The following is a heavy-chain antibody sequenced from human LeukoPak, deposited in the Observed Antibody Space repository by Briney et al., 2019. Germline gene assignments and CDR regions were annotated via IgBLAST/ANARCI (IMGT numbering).Heavy chain of an antibody. Sequence: PGGSLRLSCAASGFTFSSYWMSWVRQAPGKGLEWVANIKQDGSEKYYVDSVKGRFTISRDNAKNSLYLQMNSLRAEDTAVYYCARVDQWYQLLCAFDYWGQGTLVTVSS. J-gene: IGHJ4*02. V-gene: IGHV3-7*01. CDR2: IKQDGSEK. CDR1: GFTFSSYW. CDR3: ARVDQWYQLLCAFDY. D-gene: IGHD2-2*01.